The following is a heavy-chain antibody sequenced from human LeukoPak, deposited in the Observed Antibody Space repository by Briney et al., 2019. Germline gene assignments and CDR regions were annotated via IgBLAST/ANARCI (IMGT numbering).Heavy chain of an antibody. V-gene: IGHV3-30-3*01. CDR2: ISYDGSNK. CDR1: GFTFSSYA. J-gene: IGHJ4*02. Sequence: GGSLRLSCAASGFTFSSYAMHCVREAPGKGLEWGAVISYDGSNKYYSDSVKGRFTISRDNPKNTLYLQMNSLRGEDTAVYYCARDQKIIAARTFDYWGQGTLVTVSS. CDR3: ARDQKIIAARTFDY. D-gene: IGHD6-6*01.